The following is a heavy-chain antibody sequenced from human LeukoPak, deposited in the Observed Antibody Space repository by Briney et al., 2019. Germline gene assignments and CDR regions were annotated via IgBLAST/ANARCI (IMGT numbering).Heavy chain of an antibody. V-gene: IGHV4-31*03. Sequence: SETLSLTCTVSGGSISSGGYYWSWIRQHPGKGLEWIGYIYYSGSTNYNPSLKSRVTVSVDTSKNQFSLKLSSVTAADTAVYYCARIAVAGLHYYYYGMDVWGQGTTVTVSS. D-gene: IGHD6-19*01. CDR3: ARIAVAGLHYYYYGMDV. J-gene: IGHJ6*02. CDR2: IYYSGST. CDR1: GGSISSGGYY.